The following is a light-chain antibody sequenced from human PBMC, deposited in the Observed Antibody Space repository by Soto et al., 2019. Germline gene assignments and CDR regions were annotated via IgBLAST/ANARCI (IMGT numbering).Light chain of an antibody. CDR1: SSDVGGYNY. CDR2: DVN. J-gene: IGLJ1*01. Sequence: QSVLTQPRSVSGSPGQSVTISCTGTSSDVGGYNYVSWYQQHPGKAPKLMIYDVNKRPSGVPDRFSGSKSGNTASLTISGLQAEDEADYYCCSYAGSYTFFGTGTKVTVL. CDR3: CSYAGSYTF. V-gene: IGLV2-11*01.